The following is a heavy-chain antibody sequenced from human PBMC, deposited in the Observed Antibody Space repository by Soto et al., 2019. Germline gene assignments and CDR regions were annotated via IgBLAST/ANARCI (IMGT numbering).Heavy chain of an antibody. J-gene: IGHJ4*02. V-gene: IGHV1-69*02. CDR1: RDTLNFSA. D-gene: IGHD3-10*01. Sequence: QVQLVQSGAEVKRPGSSVKVSGKASRDTLNFSAINWMRQAPGLGLEWMGRVNPIVSMSNDAQKFQGRVTMTADKSTSTAYMELSSLRSEDTAIYYCASSYGSGYRAFDYWGQGALVTVSS. CDR2: VNPIVSMS. CDR3: ASSYGSGYRAFDY.